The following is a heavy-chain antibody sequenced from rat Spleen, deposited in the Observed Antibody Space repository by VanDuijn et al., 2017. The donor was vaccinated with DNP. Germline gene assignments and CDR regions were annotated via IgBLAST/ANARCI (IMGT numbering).Heavy chain of an antibody. CDR1: GFTFSDYY. Sequence: EVQLVESGGGLVQPGRSLKLSCAASGFTFSDYYMAWVRQAPTKGLEWVASISYDGGSTYYRDSVKGRFTISRDNGESSLYLQMNSLWSEDTATYYCTRGSSLPGYLDYWGQGVLVTVSS. J-gene: IGHJ2*01. V-gene: IGHV5-20*01. CDR2: ISYDGGST. D-gene: IGHD1-4*01. CDR3: TRGSSLPGYLDY.